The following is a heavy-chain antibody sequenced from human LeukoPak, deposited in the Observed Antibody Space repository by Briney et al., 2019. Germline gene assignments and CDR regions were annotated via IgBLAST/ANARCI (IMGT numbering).Heavy chain of an antibody. Sequence: GRSLRLSCAASGFTFSSYAMHWVRQAPGKGLEWVAVISYDGSNKYYADSVKGRFTISRDNSKNTLYLQMNSLRAEDTAVYYCARAPLRGGVTSPFDYWGQGTLVTVSS. V-gene: IGHV3-30-3*01. CDR2: ISYDGSNK. D-gene: IGHD3-10*01. CDR3: ARAPLRGGVTSPFDY. J-gene: IGHJ4*02. CDR1: GFTFSSYA.